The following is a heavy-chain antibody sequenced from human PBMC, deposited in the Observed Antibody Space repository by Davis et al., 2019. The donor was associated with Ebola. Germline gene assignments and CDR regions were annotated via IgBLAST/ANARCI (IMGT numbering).Heavy chain of an antibody. CDR1: GFSLSTSAVG. Sequence: SGSTLVKPTQTLTLTCTFSGFSLSTSAVGVRWIRQAPGKALEWLALIYWDDDRRYSPSLMSRLTISRDTSKNQVVLTVTNMDPVDTATYYCAHWSARHGLDVWGRGTTVTVSS. D-gene: IGHD3-3*01. CDR2: IYWDDDR. J-gene: IGHJ6*04. CDR3: AHWSARHGLDV. V-gene: IGHV2-5*02.